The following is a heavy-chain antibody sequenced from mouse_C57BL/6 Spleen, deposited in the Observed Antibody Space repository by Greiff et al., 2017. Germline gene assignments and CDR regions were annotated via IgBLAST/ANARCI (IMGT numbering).Heavy chain of an antibody. J-gene: IGHJ3*01. CDR2: ISSGGSYT. CDR3: ARLDYGSSPSWFAY. CDR1: GFTFSSYG. Sequence: EVQLKESGGDLVKPGGSLKLSCAASGFTFSSYGMSWVRQTPDKRLEWVATISSGGSYTYYPDSVKGRFTISRDNAKNTLYLQMSSLKSEDTAMYYCARLDYGSSPSWFAYWGQGTLVTVSA. D-gene: IGHD1-1*01. V-gene: IGHV5-6*01.